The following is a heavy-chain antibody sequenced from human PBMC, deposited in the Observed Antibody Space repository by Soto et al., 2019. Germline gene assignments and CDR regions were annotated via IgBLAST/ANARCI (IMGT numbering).Heavy chain of an antibody. D-gene: IGHD3-9*01. CDR1: GFPFSSYW. V-gene: IGHV3-7*01. J-gene: IGHJ5*02. CDR3: VGVSLTGS. Sequence: EVHLVDSGGGLVQPGGSLRLSCVASGFPFSSYWMSWVRQAPGKGLEWVANIKEDGSDKYYVDSVKGRFTISRDNAKNSLYLQMNSPRVEDTAVYHCVGVSLTGSWGQGTLVAVSS. CDR2: IKEDGSDK.